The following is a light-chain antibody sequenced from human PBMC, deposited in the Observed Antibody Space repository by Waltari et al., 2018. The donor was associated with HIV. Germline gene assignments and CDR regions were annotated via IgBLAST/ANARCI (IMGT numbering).Light chain of an antibody. J-gene: IGLJ2*01. CDR2: END. V-gene: IGLV6-57*01. CDR3: QSYDWHNDMS. CDR1: SGVFASNF. Sequence: NFMLTQPHSVSESPGKTVIISCTRSSGVFASNFVQWYQQRPGSSPTCLIYENDQRPSGLPDLFSGSFDRSSDSASLTISGLKPEDEAEYYCQSYDWHNDMSFGEGTNLTV.